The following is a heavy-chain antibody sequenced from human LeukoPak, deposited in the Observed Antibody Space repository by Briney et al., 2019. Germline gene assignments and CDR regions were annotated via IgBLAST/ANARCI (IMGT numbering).Heavy chain of an antibody. V-gene: IGHV3-48*03. D-gene: IGHD2-2*01. J-gene: IGHJ6*03. CDR3: ARVGGCSSTSCYGDYYYYYMDV. Sequence: PGGSLRLSCAASGFTFSSYEMNWVRQAPGKGLEWVSYISSSGSTIYYADSVKGRFTISRDNAKNSLYLQMNSLRAENTAVYYCARVGGCSSTSCYGDYYYYYMDVWGKGTTVTISS. CDR2: ISSSGSTI. CDR1: GFTFSSYE.